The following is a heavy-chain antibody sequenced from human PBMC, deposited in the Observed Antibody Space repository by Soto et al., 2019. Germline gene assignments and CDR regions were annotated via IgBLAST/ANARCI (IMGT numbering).Heavy chain of an antibody. V-gene: IGHV4-59*08. CDR3: ARLDCSGGSCPGPYFDY. CDR2: IYYSGST. D-gene: IGHD2-15*01. CDR1: GGSISSYY. J-gene: IGHJ4*02. Sequence: ETLSLTCTVSGGSISSYYWSWIRQPPGKGLEWIGYIYYSGSTNYNPSLKSRVTISVDTSKNQFSLKLSSVTAADTAVYYCARLDCSGGSCPGPYFDYWGQGTLVTVSS.